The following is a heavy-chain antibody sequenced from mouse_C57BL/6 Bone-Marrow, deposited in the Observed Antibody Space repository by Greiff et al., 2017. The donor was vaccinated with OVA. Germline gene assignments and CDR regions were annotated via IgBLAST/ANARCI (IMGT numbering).Heavy chain of an antibody. V-gene: IGHV1-54*01. CDR1: GYAFTNYL. CDR2: INPGSGGT. CDR3: ARSSLLTNY. J-gene: IGHJ2*01. D-gene: IGHD1-1*01. Sequence: VQLQESGAELVRPGTSVKVSCKASGYAFTNYLIEWVKQRPGQGLEWIGVINPGSGGTNYNEKFKGKATLTADKSSSTAYMQLSSLTSEDSAVYFCARSSLLTNYWGQGTTLTVSS.